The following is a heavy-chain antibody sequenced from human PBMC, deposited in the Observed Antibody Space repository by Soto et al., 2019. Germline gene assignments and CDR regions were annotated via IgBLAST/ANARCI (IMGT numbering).Heavy chain of an antibody. J-gene: IGHJ6*02. CDR2: INAGNGNT. D-gene: IGHD6-13*01. V-gene: IGHV1-3*01. CDR1: GYTFTSYA. Sequence: ASVKVSCKASGYTFTSYAMHWVRQAPGQRLEWMGWINAGNGNTKYSQKFQGRVTITRDTSASTAYMELSSLRSEDTAVYYCAAAGRGLYYYYGMDVWGQGTTVTVSS. CDR3: AAAGRGLYYYYGMDV.